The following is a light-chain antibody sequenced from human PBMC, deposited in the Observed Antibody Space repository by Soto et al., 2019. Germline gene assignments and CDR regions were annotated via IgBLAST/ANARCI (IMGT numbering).Light chain of an antibody. CDR1: QSISNH. CDR3: QKLNTYPLT. J-gene: IGKJ5*01. V-gene: IGKV1-17*01. CDR2: GSS. Sequence: DIQMTQSPSSLSASVGDRVTVTCRTSQSISNHLNWYQQKPGEAPKLLIYGSSSLHYGVPSRFSGSGSGTEFTLTISSLQPEDFARYYCQKLNTYPLTFGQGTRLEIK.